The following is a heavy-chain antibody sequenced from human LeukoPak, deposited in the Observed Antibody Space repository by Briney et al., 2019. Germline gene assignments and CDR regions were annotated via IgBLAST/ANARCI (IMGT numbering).Heavy chain of an antibody. CDR1: GGSFSGYY. D-gene: IGHD4-4*01. V-gene: IGHV4-34*01. CDR2: INHSGST. J-gene: IGHJ5*02. CDR3: ARRSDDYSNYDPDP. Sequence: SETLSLTCAVYGGSFSGYYWSWTRQPPGKGLEWIGEINHSGSTNYNPSLKSRVTISVDTSKNQFSLKLSSVTAADTAVYYCARRSDDYSNYDPDPWGQGTLVTVSS.